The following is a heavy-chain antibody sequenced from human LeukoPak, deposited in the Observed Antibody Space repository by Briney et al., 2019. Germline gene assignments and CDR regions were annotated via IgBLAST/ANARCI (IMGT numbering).Heavy chain of an antibody. CDR1: GGSISSYY. CDR3: ARTRRDCSGGSCQTLPFDY. Sequence: PSETLSLTCTVSGGSISSYYWSWIRQPPGKGLEWIGYIYYSGSTNYNPSLKSRVTISVDTSKNQFSLKLSSVTAADTAVYYCARTRRDCSGGSCQTLPFDYWGQGTLVTVSS. J-gene: IGHJ4*02. D-gene: IGHD2-15*01. V-gene: IGHV4-59*08. CDR2: IYYSGST.